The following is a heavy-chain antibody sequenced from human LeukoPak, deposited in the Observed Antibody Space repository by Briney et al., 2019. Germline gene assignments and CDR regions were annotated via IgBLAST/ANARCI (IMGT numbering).Heavy chain of an antibody. J-gene: IGHJ3*02. D-gene: IGHD2-2*01. CDR2: ISWNSGSI. V-gene: IGHV3-9*03. CDR3: AKALGSSTSVTDAFDI. Sequence: PGGSLRLSCAASGFTFDDYAMHWVRQAPGKGLEWVSGISWNSGSIGYADSVKGRFTISRDNAKNSLYLQMNSLRAEDMALYYCAKALGSSTSVTDAFDIWGQGTMVTVSS. CDR1: GFTFDDYA.